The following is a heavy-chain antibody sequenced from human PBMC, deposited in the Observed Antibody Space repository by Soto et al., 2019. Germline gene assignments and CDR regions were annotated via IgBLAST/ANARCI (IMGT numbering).Heavy chain of an antibody. Sequence: QVQLVQSGAEVKRPGSSVKVSCKASGDTFSFYSINWVRQAPGLGLEWMGRVNPILSMSNCAQRFQGRVTMNTDKSTSTAYMKLSGLRSEDTAMYYCATSYGSGYRAFDYWGQGALVTVSS. J-gene: IGHJ4*02. CDR3: ATSYGSGYRAFDY. D-gene: IGHD3-10*01. V-gene: IGHV1-69*04. CDR1: GDTFSFYS. CDR2: VNPILSMS.